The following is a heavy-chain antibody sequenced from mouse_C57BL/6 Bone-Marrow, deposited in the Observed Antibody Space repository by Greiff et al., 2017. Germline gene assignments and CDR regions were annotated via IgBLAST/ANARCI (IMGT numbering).Heavy chain of an antibody. J-gene: IGHJ2*01. Sequence: QVQLQQSGAELVRPGASVTLSCKASGYTFTDYEMHWVKQTPVHGLEWIGAIDPETGGTAYNQKFKGKAILTADKSSSTAYMELRSLTSEDSAVYYGTRSDSSLDYWGQGTTLTVSS. CDR2: IDPETGGT. CDR3: TRSDSSLDY. CDR1: GYTFTDYE. V-gene: IGHV1-15*01. D-gene: IGHD1-1*01.